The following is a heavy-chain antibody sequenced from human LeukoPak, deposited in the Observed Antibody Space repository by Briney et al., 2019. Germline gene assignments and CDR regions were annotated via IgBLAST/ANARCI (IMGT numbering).Heavy chain of an antibody. Sequence: PGGSLRLSCAASGFTVSNNYMRWVRQAPGKGLEWVSLIYSGGSTYYADSVKGRFTISRDNSKNTLYLQMNSLRAEDTAVYYCAKAAVTIYYYYYMDVWGKGTTVTISS. V-gene: IGHV3-53*01. CDR2: IYSGGST. D-gene: IGHD4-17*01. J-gene: IGHJ6*03. CDR3: AKAAVTIYYYYYMDV. CDR1: GFTVSNNY.